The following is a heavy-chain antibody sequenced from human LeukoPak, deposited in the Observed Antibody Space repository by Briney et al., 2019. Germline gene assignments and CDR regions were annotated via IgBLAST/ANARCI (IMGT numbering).Heavy chain of an antibody. CDR2: IYHSGST. J-gene: IGHJ4*02. Sequence: TSETLSLTCTVSGYSISSGYYWGWIRQPPGKGLEWIGSIYHSGSTYYNPSLKSRVTISVDTSKNQFSLKLSSVTAADTAVYYCARRSSGSVNYFDYWGQGTLVTVSS. D-gene: IGHD1-26*01. CDR3: ARRSSGSVNYFDY. V-gene: IGHV4-38-2*02. CDR1: GYSISSGYY.